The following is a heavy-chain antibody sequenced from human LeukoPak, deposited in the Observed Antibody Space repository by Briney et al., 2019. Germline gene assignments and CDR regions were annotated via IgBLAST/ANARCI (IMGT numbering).Heavy chain of an antibody. CDR2: ISRSATII. D-gene: IGHD2-21*02. J-gene: IGHJ1*01. V-gene: IGHV3-48*01. CDR1: GFTFSPYG. Sequence: GGSLRLSCAASGFTFSPYGMNWVRQAPGKGLEWISYISRSATIIHYADSVKGRFTISRDDANNSLYLQMNSLRAEDTAVYYCARDPCGADCHDEYFQYWGQGTLVTVSS. CDR3: ARDPCGADCHDEYFQY.